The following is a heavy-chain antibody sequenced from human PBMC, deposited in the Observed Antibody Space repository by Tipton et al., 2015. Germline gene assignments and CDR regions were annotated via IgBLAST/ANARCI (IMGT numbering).Heavy chain of an antibody. Sequence: TLSLTCTVSGVSISGTSYYWGWIRQPPGKGLEWIGSIYYSGDMYYNPSLKSRVAISVDTSNNNFSLKLTSLTASDTAVYYCASLLLYGDYVHGLGYWGRGTLVTVSS. CDR2: IYYSGDM. CDR1: GVSISGTSYY. V-gene: IGHV4-39*02. CDR3: ASLLLYGDYVHGLGY. J-gene: IGHJ4*02. D-gene: IGHD4-17*01.